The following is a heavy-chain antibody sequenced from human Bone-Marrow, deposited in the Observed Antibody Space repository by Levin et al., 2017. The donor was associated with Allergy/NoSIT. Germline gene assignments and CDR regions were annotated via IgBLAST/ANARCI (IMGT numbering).Heavy chain of an antibody. CDR3: ARAVESRFYCNLDV. CDR2: ISNGGNPK. CDR1: GFTFIDYE. J-gene: IGHJ2*01. Sequence: GGSLRLSCAASGFTFIDYEMNWVRQSPGKGLEWVSYISNGGNPKYYADSVMGRFTISRDNSKNSLYLEMNSLRAEDTGVYYCARAVESRFYCNLDVWGRGTVVTVSS. V-gene: IGHV3-48*03. D-gene: IGHD3-3*01.